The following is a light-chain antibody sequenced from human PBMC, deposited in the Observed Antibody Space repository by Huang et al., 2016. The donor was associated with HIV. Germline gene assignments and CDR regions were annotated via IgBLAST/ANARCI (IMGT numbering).Light chain of an antibody. V-gene: IGKV3-11*01. CDR1: QSVSNY. CDR2: DAS. CDR3: QQRSAWLT. J-gene: IGKJ4*01. Sequence: EIVLTQSPATLSLSPGERATLSCRASQSVSNYLAWYQHKPGQAPRLLIYDASNSATGIPARFSGSGSGTDFTLTISSLEPEDFAVYFCQQRSAWLTFGGGTKVEI.